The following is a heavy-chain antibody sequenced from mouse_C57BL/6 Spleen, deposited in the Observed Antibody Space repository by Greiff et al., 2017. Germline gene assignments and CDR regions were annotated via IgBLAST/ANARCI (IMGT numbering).Heavy chain of an antibody. V-gene: IGHV1-81*01. CDR2: IYPRSGNT. J-gene: IGHJ4*01. CDR3: ARIITRGMDY. Sequence: QVQLKESGAELARPGASVKLSCKASGYTFTSYGISWVKQRTGQGLEWIGEIYPRSGNTYYNEKFKGKATLTADKSSSTAYMELRSLTSEDSAVYFCARIITRGMDYWGQGTSVTVSS. CDR1: GYTFTSYG. D-gene: IGHD1-1*01.